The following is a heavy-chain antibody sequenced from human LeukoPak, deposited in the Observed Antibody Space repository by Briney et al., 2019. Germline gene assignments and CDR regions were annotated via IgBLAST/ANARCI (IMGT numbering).Heavy chain of an antibody. J-gene: IGHJ6*04. CDR3: TRDGVYCGGGSCYFYYYYGMDV. V-gene: IGHV3-49*04. CDR1: GFTFGDYA. CDR2: IRSKAYGGTT. Sequence: GGSLRLSCTASGFTFGDYAMSWVRQAPGKGLEWVGFIRSKAYGGTTEYAASVKGRFTISRDDSKSIAYLQMNSLKTEDTAVYYCTRDGVYCGGGSCYFYYYYGMDVWGKGTTVTVSS. D-gene: IGHD2-15*01.